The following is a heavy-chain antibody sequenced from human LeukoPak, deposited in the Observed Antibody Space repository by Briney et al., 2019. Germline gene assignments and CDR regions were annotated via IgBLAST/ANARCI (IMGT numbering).Heavy chain of an antibody. CDR3: VRDFEWSFDT. CDR1: GFTFSSYE. J-gene: IGHJ4*02. D-gene: IGHD3-3*01. CDR2: ISSSGSTK. Sequence: GGSLRLSCAASGFTFSSYEMNWVRQAPGKGLEWVSYISSSGSTKYYADSVKGRFTISRDNSKNTLYLQMNSLRPEDTALYYWVRDFEWSFDTWDQGTLVTGSS. V-gene: IGHV3-48*03.